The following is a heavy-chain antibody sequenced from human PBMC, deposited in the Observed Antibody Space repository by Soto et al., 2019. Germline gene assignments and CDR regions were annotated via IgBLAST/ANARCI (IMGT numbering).Heavy chain of an antibody. CDR2: VCLDDDK. V-gene: IGHV2-5*02. CDR1: GFSLSSSGVA. J-gene: IGHJ1*01. CDR3: THCAQCTYESGDVNTNAEYFQH. Sequence: QITLRESGPTLVKPTHTLTLTCTFSGFSLSSSGVAVGWISQPPGKAPEWLALVCLDDDKRYSPSLKTRLTNTKDTSKNQVVLTIADMDPVDTATYYCTHCAQCTYESGDVNTNAEYFQHWGQGTLVNVST. D-gene: IGHD7-27*01.